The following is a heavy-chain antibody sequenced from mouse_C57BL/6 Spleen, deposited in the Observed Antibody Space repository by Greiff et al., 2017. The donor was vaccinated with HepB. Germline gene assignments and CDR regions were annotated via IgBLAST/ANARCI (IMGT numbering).Heavy chain of an antibody. CDR3: ARNSITTVVYWYFDV. CDR1: GFTFSDYG. CDR2: ISSGSSTI. J-gene: IGHJ1*03. Sequence: EVQGVESGGGLVKPGGSLKLSCAASGFTFSDYGMHWVRQAPEKGLEWVAYISSGSSTIYYADTVKGRFTISRDNAKNTLFLQMTSLRSEDTAMYYCARNSITTVVYWYFDVWGTGTTVTVSS. D-gene: IGHD1-1*01. V-gene: IGHV5-17*01.